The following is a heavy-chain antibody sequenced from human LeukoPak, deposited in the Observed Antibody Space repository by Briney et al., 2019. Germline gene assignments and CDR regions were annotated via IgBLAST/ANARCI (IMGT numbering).Heavy chain of an antibody. D-gene: IGHD3-10*01. Sequence: SETLSLTCTVSGGSISSYYWSWIRQPPGKGLEWIGYIYYSGCTNYNPSLKSRVTISVDTSKNQFSLKLSSVTAADTAVYYCARVREYYYGSGYYFDYWGQGTLVTVSS. CDR1: GGSISSYY. CDR2: IYYSGCT. V-gene: IGHV4-59*01. CDR3: ARVREYYYGSGYYFDY. J-gene: IGHJ4*02.